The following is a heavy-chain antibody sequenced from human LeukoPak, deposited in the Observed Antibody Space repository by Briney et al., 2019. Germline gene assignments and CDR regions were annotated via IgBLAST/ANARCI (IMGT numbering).Heavy chain of an antibody. CDR2: IYHSGST. V-gene: IGHV4-38-2*02. D-gene: IGHD6-6*01. Sequence: SETLSLTCTVSGYSISSGYYWGWIRQPPGKGLEWIGSIYHSGSTYYNPSLKSRVAISVDTSKNQFSLKLSSVTAADTAVYYCARAVSSIAAPPTPLYYYYYYMDVWGKGTTVTVSS. CDR3: ARAVSSIAAPPTPLYYYYYYMDV. CDR1: GYSISSGYY. J-gene: IGHJ6*03.